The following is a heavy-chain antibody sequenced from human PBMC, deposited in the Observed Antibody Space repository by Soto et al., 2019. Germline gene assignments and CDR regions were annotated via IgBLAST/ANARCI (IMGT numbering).Heavy chain of an antibody. CDR2: ISFDGSTK. J-gene: IGHJ4*02. D-gene: IGHD6-13*01. CDR3: AREGIAESGPNFYDF. Sequence: QVQLVESGGGVVQPGRSLTIFCTASGFTFKHNVMHWIRQAPAKGLEWVADISFDGSTKNYADSVKGRFTISRDNSKNTLSLQMRALKGEDTATYYCAREGIAESGPNFYDFWGQGTLVAVSS. V-gene: IGHV3-30-3*01. CDR1: GFTFKHNV.